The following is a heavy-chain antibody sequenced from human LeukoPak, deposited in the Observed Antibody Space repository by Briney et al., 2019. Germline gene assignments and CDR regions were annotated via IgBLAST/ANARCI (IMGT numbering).Heavy chain of an antibody. J-gene: IGHJ2*01. CDR2: INTDGTST. Sequence: GGSLRLSCAASGFTFSSYWMHWVRQAPGRGLVWVSRINTDGTSTTYADSVKGRFTISRDNAKNSLYLQMNSLRVEDTAVYCCARDIGPELGYFDLGGRGTRVTVS. V-gene: IGHV3-74*01. CDR3: ARDIGPELGYFDL. CDR1: GFTFSSYW. D-gene: IGHD3-10*01.